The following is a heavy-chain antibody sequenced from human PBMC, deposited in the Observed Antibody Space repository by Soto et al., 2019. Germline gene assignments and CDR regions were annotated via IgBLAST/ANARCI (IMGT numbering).Heavy chain of an antibody. CDR2: IYYSGST. CDR3: ARVRGGGPFDD. D-gene: IGHD1-26*01. J-gene: IGHJ4*02. Sequence: KTSETRSLTCPVSGGSISSGGYYWSWIRQHPGKGLEWIGYIYYSGSTYYNPSLKSRVTISVDTSKNQFSLKLSSVAAADTAVYYCARVRGGGPFDDWGQGTLVTVSS. CDR1: GGSISSGGYY. V-gene: IGHV4-31*03.